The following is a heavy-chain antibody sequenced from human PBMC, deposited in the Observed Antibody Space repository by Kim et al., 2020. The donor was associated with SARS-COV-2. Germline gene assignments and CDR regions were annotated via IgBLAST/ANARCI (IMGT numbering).Heavy chain of an antibody. Sequence: GGSLRLSCVVSGFTFSSYRMNWVRQAPGKGLEWVSSISTNSDIYYADSVKGRFTISRDNAKNSLYLQMNSLRAEDTAVYYCARLSSPHDYWGQGTLVTVSS. J-gene: IGHJ4*02. CDR1: GFTFSSYR. CDR3: ARLSSPHDY. D-gene: IGHD2-2*01. CDR2: ISTNSDI. V-gene: IGHV3-21*01.